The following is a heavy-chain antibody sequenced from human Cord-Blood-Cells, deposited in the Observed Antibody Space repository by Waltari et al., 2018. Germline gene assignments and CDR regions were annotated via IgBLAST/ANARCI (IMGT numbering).Heavy chain of an antibody. CDR3: ARESLSWSFDY. CDR1: GFTFSSYW. V-gene: IGHV3-7*01. D-gene: IGHD6-13*01. J-gene: IGHJ4*02. CDR2: IKQDGSEK. Sequence: EVQLVESGGGLVQHGGSLRLSCASSGFTFSSYWLSLFRQAPGKGLEWVANIKQDGSEKYYVDAVKGRFTISRDNAKNSLYLQMNSLRAEDTAVYYCARESLSWSFDYWGQGTLVTVSS.